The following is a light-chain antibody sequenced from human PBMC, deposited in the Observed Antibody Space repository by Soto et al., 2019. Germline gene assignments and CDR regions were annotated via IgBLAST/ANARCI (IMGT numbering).Light chain of an antibody. V-gene: IGKV1-5*03. CDR2: KAS. CDR3: QQYDSWPPSYT. Sequence: DIQMTQSPSTLSASVGDRVTIICRASQSISSWLAWYQQKAGKAPKLLISKASNLDSGVPSRFSGSGSETDFTLTISSLQSEDFAVYYCQQYDSWPPSYTFGQGTKVDIK. CDR1: QSISSW. J-gene: IGKJ2*01.